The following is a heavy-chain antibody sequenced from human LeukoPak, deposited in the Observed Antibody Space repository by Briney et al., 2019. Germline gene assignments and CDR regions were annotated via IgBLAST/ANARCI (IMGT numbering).Heavy chain of an antibody. CDR3: AREAVTTIRVFDH. J-gene: IGHJ4*02. D-gene: IGHD5-12*01. V-gene: IGHV3-30-3*01. CDR1: GFTFSSYT. CDR2: ISYDGNNK. Sequence: GGSLRLSCAASGFTFSSYTMHWVRQAPGKGLEWVAVISYDGNNKYYADSVKGRFTISRDNSKNTLYLQMNSLRAEDTAVYYCAREAVTTIRVFDHWGQGTRVTVSS.